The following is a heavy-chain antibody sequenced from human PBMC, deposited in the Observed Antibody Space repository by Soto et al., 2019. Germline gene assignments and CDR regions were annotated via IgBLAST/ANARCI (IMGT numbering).Heavy chain of an antibody. CDR2: IYYSGRT. CDR3: ARDKYVEDYYDKTDAFDI. CDR1: GGSISSGGYY. J-gene: IGHJ3*02. V-gene: IGHV4-31*03. D-gene: IGHD3-22*01. Sequence: SETLSLTCTVSGGSISSGGYYLSWIRHHPGKGLEWIGYIYYSGRTYYNPSLKSRVTISVDTSKNQFSLKLSSVTAADTAVYYCARDKYVEDYYDKTDAFDIWGQGTMVTVSS.